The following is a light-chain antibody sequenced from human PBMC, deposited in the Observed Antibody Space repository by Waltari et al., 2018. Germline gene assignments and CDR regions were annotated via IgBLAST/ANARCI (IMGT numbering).Light chain of an antibody. CDR1: QGIDNS. CDR3: LQHNNYPYT. CDR2: AAS. Sequence: DIQITQSPSAMFASIGDRVTITCRASQGIDNSLAWFQQKPGKSPKRLIFAASTLQPGVPARFSGSRSGTEFTLTISSLQPEDFATYYCLQHNNYPYTVGQGTKLEIK. J-gene: IGKJ2*01. V-gene: IGKV1-17*03.